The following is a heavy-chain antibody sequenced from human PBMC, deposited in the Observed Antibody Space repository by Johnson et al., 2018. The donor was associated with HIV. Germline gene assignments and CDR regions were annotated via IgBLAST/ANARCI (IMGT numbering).Heavy chain of an antibody. D-gene: IGHD6-13*01. CDR2: IYGGGSGGST. J-gene: IGHJ3*02. Sequence: VQLVESGGGLIQPGGSLRLPCAASGFTVSSNYMSWVRQAPGKGLEWVSVIYGGGSGGSTYYVDSVKGRFTISRDNSKNTLYLQMNSLRAEDTAVYYCARGVYSSSWYGAFDIWGQGTMVTVSS. V-gene: IGHV3-53*01. CDR3: ARGVYSSSWYGAFDI. CDR1: GFTVSSNY.